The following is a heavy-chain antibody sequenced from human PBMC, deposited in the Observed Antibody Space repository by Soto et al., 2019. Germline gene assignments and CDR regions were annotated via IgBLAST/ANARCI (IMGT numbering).Heavy chain of an antibody. Sequence: EVQLVESGGGLVKPGGSLRLSCAASGFTFRTYWMTWVRQAPGKGLEWVANLNPDGSEKSYVDSLKGRFTISRDNANTSLYLQMNSLRAEDTAVYYCARDSGRFYIDYWGQGTLVTVSS. J-gene: IGHJ4*02. D-gene: IGHD1-26*01. CDR1: GFTFRTYW. V-gene: IGHV3-7*04. CDR2: LNPDGSEK. CDR3: ARDSGRFYIDY.